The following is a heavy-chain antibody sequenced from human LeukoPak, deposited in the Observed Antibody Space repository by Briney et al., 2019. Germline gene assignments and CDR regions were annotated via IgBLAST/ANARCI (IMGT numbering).Heavy chain of an antibody. CDR2: ISYGVTNK. CDR3: VGAAAAVFDY. J-gene: IGHJ4*02. V-gene: IGHV3-30-3*01. CDR1: GFTFSNYA. D-gene: IGHD6-13*01. Sequence: GGSLRLSCTTSGFTFSNYAMHWVRQAPGKGLEWVAFISYGVTNKDYADSVKGRFTISRDNSKNTLYLQMNSLRPEDTAVYYCVGAAAAVFDYWGQGTLVTVSS.